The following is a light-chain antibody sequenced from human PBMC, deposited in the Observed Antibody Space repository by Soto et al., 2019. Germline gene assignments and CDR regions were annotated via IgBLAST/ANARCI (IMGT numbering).Light chain of an antibody. V-gene: IGKV1-5*03. CDR1: QTISTL. J-gene: IGKJ1*01. CDR3: QQYSNDPWT. CDR2: KVS. Sequence: DIQMTQSPSTLSASVGDRVTITCRASQTISTLLAWYQQRPGKAPNLLIYKVSSLESGVPSRCSGSGSGTEFTLPITRWQPDDFTTDLGQQYSNDPWTVGRGAKVVVK.